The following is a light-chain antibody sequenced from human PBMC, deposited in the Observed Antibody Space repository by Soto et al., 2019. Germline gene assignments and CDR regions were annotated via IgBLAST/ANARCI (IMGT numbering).Light chain of an antibody. J-gene: IGKJ1*01. CDR3: LQYHNLWA. Sequence: IVMTQSPATLSVSPGERATLSCRASQNIYSNIAWYQQRPGQAPRLLIYCASTRATGVPARFSGSGSGTEFTLTISSLQSEDFTVYSCLQYHNLWAFGQGTKVEIK. CDR2: CAS. V-gene: IGKV3-15*01. CDR1: QNIYSN.